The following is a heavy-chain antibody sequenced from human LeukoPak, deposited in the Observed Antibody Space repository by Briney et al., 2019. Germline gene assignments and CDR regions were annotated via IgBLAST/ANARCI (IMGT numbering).Heavy chain of an antibody. D-gene: IGHD3-16*02. CDR2: IKEDGGEK. Sequence: GGSLRLSCAASGFIFTDYWMYWVRQAPGRGLAWVANIKEDGGEKNYVDSVKGRFTISRDNAKNSVYLQMNSLRAEDTAVYYCAKDSVWGSYRYTLTWFDPWGQGTLVTVSS. CDR1: GFIFTDYW. J-gene: IGHJ5*02. V-gene: IGHV3-7*01. CDR3: AKDSVWGSYRYTLTWFDP.